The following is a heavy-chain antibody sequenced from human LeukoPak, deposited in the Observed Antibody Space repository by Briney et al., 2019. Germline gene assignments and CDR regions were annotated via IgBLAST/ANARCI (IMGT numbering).Heavy chain of an antibody. Sequence: GGSLRLSCAASGFTVSNKYMTWVRQAPGKGLEWVSSISTTSTYIYYADSVKGRFTISRDNAKNSLYLQMNSLRAEDTAVYYCARRATTERGHSYGLDYWGQGTLVTVSS. CDR3: ARRATTERGHSYGLDY. V-gene: IGHV3-21*01. CDR2: ISTTSTYI. J-gene: IGHJ4*02. D-gene: IGHD5-18*01. CDR1: GFTVSNKY.